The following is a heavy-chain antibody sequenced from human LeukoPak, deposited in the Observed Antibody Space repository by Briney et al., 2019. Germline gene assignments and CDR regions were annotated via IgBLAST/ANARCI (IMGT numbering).Heavy chain of an antibody. CDR2: INTNTGNP. J-gene: IGHJ4*02. CDR3: ARGVAYVWTPLEKGPDGDFDY. V-gene: IGHV7-4-1*02. CDR1: GYTFTSYA. D-gene: IGHD2-8*02. Sequence: ASVKVSCKASGYTFTSYAMNWVRQAPGQGLEWMGWINTNTGNPTYAQGLTGRFVFSLDTSVSTAYLQISSLKAEDTAVYYCARGVAYVWTPLEKGPDGDFDYWGQGTLVTVSS.